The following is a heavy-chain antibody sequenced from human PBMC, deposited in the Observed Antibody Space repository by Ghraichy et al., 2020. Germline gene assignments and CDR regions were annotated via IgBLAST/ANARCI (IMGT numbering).Heavy chain of an antibody. CDR2: ISGRGDRI. V-gene: IGHV3-23*01. J-gene: IGHJ3*02. Sequence: GGSLRLSCVASAFTFSTYAMSWVRQAPGKGLEWVSAISGRGDRIYDADSVKGRFTISRDNSKNTLYLQMNSLRAEDTAVYYCASQGDIVAAGGAFDIWGQGTIVTVSA. CDR3: ASQGDIVAAGGAFDI. CDR1: AFTFSTYA. D-gene: IGHD2-15*01.